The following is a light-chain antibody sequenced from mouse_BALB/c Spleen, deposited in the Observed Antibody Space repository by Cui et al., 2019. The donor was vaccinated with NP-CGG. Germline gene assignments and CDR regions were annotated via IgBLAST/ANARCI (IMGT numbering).Light chain of an antibody. CDR3: ALWYSNHWV. J-gene: IGLJ1*01. Sequence: QADVTQGSALTTSPGETVTLTCRSSTGAVTTSNYANWVQEKPDHLFTGLIGGTNNRAPGVPARFSGSLIGDKAALTITGAQTEDEAIYFCALWYSNHWVFSGGTKLTVL. CDR1: TGAVTTSNY. CDR2: GTN. V-gene: IGLV1*01.